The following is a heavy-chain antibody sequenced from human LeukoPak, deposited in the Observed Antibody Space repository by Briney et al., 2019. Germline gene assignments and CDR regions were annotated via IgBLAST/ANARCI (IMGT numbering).Heavy chain of an antibody. Sequence: SGPTLVKPRQTLTLTCTFSGFSLSTSGVGVGWIRQPPGKSLEWLALIYLYDDKRYSPYLKSRVTTTKADPKTKVVLTMNNMDPVDTATYYCAHRLIHYDIFAGTPPRGWFDPWGQGTLVTVSS. D-gene: IGHD3-9*01. CDR1: GFSLSTSGVG. V-gene: IGHV2-5*01. CDR3: AHRLIHYDIFAGTPPRGWFDP. CDR2: IYLYDDK. J-gene: IGHJ5*02.